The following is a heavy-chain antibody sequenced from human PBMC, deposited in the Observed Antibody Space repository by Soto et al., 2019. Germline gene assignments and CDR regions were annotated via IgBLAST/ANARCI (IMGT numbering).Heavy chain of an antibody. Sequence: PGGSLRLSCAASGFTFSSYSMNWVRQAPGKGLEWVSIISGSGGVTSYADSVKGRFTISRDNSKNTLYLQMNSLRAEDTAVYYCANLPWELLSDYFDYWGQGTLVTVSS. CDR3: ANLPWELLSDYFDY. V-gene: IGHV3-23*01. CDR2: ISGSGGVT. CDR1: GFTFSSYS. D-gene: IGHD1-26*01. J-gene: IGHJ4*02.